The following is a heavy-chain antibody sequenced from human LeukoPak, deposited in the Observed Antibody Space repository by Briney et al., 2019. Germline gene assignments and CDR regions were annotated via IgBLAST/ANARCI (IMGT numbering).Heavy chain of an antibody. CDR3: SRGQLWLRGEGSGLDY. CDR2: IRSKPYGGTT. Sequence: GGSLRLSCTASGXTFGDYAMSWVRQAPGKGLERVGFIRSKPYGGTTEYAASVKGRFTISIDDSKSIAYLQMNSLKTEDTAVYYCSRGQLWLRGEGSGLDYWGQGTLVTVSS. CDR1: GXTFGDYA. V-gene: IGHV3-49*04. J-gene: IGHJ4*02. D-gene: IGHD5-18*01.